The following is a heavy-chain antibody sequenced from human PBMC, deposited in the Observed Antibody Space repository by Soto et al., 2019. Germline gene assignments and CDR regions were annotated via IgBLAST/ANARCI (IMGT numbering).Heavy chain of an antibody. J-gene: IGHJ3*02. Sequence: ASVKVSCKASGYTFISYAIHWVRQAPGQRLEWMGWINAGNGHTKYSQKFQGRVTITRDTSASTAYMELSSLRSEDTAVYYCATLDILTGSDAFDIWGQGTMVTVSS. CDR3: ATLDILTGSDAFDI. D-gene: IGHD3-9*01. CDR2: INAGNGHT. CDR1: GYTFISYA. V-gene: IGHV1-3*01.